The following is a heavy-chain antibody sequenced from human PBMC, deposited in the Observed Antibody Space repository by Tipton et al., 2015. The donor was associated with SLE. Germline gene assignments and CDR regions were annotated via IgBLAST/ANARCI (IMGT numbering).Heavy chain of an antibody. CDR1: GGSISSLS. Sequence: TLSLTCTVSGGSISSLSWSWIRQPPGKRLEWIGYIFYTGSTNYNPSLKSRVAMSVDTSKNQFSLHLTSVTSADTAVYYCANYFYDATGYQSVDDWGQGALVTVSS. J-gene: IGHJ4*02. D-gene: IGHD3-22*01. CDR2: IFYTGST. CDR3: ANYFYDATGYQSVDD. V-gene: IGHV4-59*01.